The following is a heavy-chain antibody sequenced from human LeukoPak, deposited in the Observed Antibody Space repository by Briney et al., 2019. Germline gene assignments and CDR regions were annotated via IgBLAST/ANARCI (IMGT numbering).Heavy chain of an antibody. CDR1: GFTFSSYA. CDR2: ISGSGGST. CDR3: AKDRGYSSHNWFDP. V-gene: IGHV3-23*01. Sequence: PGGSLRLSCAASGFTFSSYAMSWVRQAPGKGLEWVSAISGSGGSTYYADSVKGRFTISRDNSKNTLYLQMNSLRAEDTAAYYCAKDRGYSSHNWFDPWGQGTLVTVSS. D-gene: IGHD6-13*01. J-gene: IGHJ5*02.